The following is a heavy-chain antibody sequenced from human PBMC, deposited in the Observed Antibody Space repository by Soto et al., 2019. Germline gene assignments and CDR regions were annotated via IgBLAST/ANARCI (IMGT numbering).Heavy chain of an antibody. J-gene: IGHJ4*02. CDR2: INPNSGGT. CDR3: ASAAVTGTAGLDF. CDR1: GYTFTGYY. V-gene: IGHV1-2*02. Sequence: ASVKVSCKASGYTFTGYYMHWVRQAPGQGLEWMGWINPNSGGTKSAEKFQGRVTMTRGTSISTAYMELSRLTSDDTAVYYCASAAVTGTAGLDFWGQGTQVTVSS. D-gene: IGHD6-19*01.